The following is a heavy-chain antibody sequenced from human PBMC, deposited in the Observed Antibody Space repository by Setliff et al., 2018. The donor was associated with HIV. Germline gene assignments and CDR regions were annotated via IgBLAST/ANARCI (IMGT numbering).Heavy chain of an antibody. V-gene: IGHV3-30*18. J-gene: IGHJ4*02. CDR3: AKDRRSYDYVWGAYQLV. Sequence: LRLSCVGSGFTFNNYDIHWVRQAPGKGLEWVAGISNDGSSQWYEDSVKGRFTVSRDNSKNTVWLQKDNLRPEDTAVYYCAKDRRSYDYVWGAYQLVWGQGTLVTVSS. D-gene: IGHD3-16*02. CDR1: GFTFNNYD. CDR2: ISNDGSSQ.